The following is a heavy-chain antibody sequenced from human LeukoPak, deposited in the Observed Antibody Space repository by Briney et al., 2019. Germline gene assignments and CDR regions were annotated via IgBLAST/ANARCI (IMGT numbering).Heavy chain of an antibody. CDR2: IIPILGIA. J-gene: IGHJ4*02. D-gene: IGHD6-13*01. CDR1: GGTFSSYA. Sequence: SVKVSCKASGGTFSSYAISWVRQAPGQGLEWMGRIIPILGIANYAQKFQGRVTITADKSTRTAYMELSSLRSEDTAVYYCARGQASPAAAGTALDYWGQGTLVTVSS. CDR3: ARGQASPAAAGTALDY. V-gene: IGHV1-69*04.